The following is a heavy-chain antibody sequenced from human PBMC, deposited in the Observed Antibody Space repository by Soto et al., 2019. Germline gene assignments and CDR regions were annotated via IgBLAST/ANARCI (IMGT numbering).Heavy chain of an antibody. Sequence: PGESLKISCMGSGYKVSTWHNFSSYWIGWVRQMPGKGLEWMGIIFPGDSDTKYSPSLQGQVTISADTSISTAYLQWTSLKASDTAMYYCARSRRGAYSSGWYSLSGYYNYGIDVWGQGTKVTVSS. V-gene: IGHV5-51*01. CDR2: IFPGDSDT. CDR1: GYKVSTWHNFSSYW. J-gene: IGHJ6*02. CDR3: ARSRRGAYSSGWYSLSGYYNYGIDV. D-gene: IGHD6-19*01.